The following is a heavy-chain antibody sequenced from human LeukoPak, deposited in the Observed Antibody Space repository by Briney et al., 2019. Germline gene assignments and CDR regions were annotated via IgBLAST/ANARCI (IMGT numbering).Heavy chain of an antibody. CDR3: ARGIMVRGVGDWFDP. CDR1: GFTFSDYY. J-gene: IGHJ5*02. D-gene: IGHD3-10*01. CDR2: IDNSGRTI. V-gene: IGHV3-11*01. Sequence: PGGSLRLSCAASGFTFSDYYMTWVCQAPGKGPEWVSYIDNSGRTIFYAESVKGRFTISRDNAKNSLYLQMNSLRAEDTAVYYCARGIMVRGVGDWFDPWGQGTLVTVSS.